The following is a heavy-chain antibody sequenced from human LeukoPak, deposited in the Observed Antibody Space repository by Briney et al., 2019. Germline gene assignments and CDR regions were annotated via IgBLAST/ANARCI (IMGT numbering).Heavy chain of an antibody. CDR1: GGSISSRSSY. V-gene: IGHV4-39*07. CDR3: ARGDGYYFDY. D-gene: IGHD5-24*01. CDR2: IYYTGNT. Sequence: PSETLSLTCTVSGGSISSRSSYWDWIRQPPGKGLGWIGSIYYTGNTYYNPSLKSRVTISVDTSKNQFSLKLSSVTAADTAVYYCARGDGYYFDYWGQGTLVTVSS. J-gene: IGHJ4*02.